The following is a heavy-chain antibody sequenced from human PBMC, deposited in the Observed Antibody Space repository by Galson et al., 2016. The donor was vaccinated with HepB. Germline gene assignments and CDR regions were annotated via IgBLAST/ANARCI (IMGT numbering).Heavy chain of an antibody. J-gene: IGHJ5*02. CDR1: GCSITNNNW. CDR2: LYHSGST. CDR3: ARGSGTFTLDP. V-gene: IGHV4/OR15-8*01. Sequence: SETLSLTCDVSGCSITNNNWWSWVRQPPGKRLEWIGELYHSGSTNYSPSLKSRVTISVDKSKNQFSLKLSSVTAADTAMYFCARGSGTFTLDPWGQGTLVIVSS. D-gene: IGHD1-26*01.